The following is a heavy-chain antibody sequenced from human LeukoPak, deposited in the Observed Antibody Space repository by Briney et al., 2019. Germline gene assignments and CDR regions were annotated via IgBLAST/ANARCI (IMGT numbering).Heavy chain of an antibody. CDR2: IYYSGST. D-gene: IGHD6-19*01. Sequence: PSETLSLTCAVSRGSISSYYWSWIRQPPAKGLEWIGYIYYSGSTNYNPSLKSRVTISVDTSKNQFSLKLSSVTAADTAVYYCARTRAGYSSGWYGAFFDYWGQGTLVTVSS. CDR3: ARTRAGYSSGWYGAFFDY. J-gene: IGHJ4*02. CDR1: RGSISSYY. V-gene: IGHV4-59*01.